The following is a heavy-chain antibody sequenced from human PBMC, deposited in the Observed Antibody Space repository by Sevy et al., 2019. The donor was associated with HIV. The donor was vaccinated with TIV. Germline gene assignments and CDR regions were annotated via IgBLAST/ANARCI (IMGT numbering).Heavy chain of an antibody. J-gene: IGHJ6*02. CDR2: ISSSSNYI. Sequence: GGSLRLSCAASGFTFSYYSMNWVRQAPGKGLEWVSYISSSSNYIYYADSVKGRFTISRDNAKNSLYLQMSSLRADDTAVYYCARDHVKDGDLGDYYYFAMDVWGQGTTVTVSS. V-gene: IGHV3-21*04. CDR3: ARDHVKDGDLGDYYYFAMDV. CDR1: GFTFSYYS. D-gene: IGHD4-17*01.